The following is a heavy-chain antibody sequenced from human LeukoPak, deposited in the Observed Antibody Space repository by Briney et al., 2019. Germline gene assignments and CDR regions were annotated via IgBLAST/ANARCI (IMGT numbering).Heavy chain of an antibody. J-gene: IGHJ5*02. D-gene: IGHD3-3*01. Sequence: SETLSLTCSVSGGSISSYYWSWIRQPPGKGLEWIGNIYYSGSTNYNPSLKSRVTISVDTSKNQFSLNLNSVTAADTAVYYCARGVDYDFWSGTLFDPWGQGTLVSVSS. V-gene: IGHV4-59*01. CDR1: GGSISSYY. CDR2: IYYSGST. CDR3: ARGVDYDFWSGTLFDP.